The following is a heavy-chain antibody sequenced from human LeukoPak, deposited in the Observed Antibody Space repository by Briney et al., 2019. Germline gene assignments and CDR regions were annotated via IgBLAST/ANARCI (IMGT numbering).Heavy chain of an antibody. CDR1: GFTFSSYE. J-gene: IGHJ5*02. CDR2: INHSGST. CDR3: ARHRCSGGSCYPMNWFDP. Sequence: LRLSCAASGFTFSSYEMNWVRQAPGKGLEWIGEINHSGSTNYNPSLKSRVTISVDTSKNQSSLKLSSVTAADTAVYYCARHRCSGGSCYPMNWFDPWGQGTLVTVSS. D-gene: IGHD2-15*01. V-gene: IGHV4-34*01.